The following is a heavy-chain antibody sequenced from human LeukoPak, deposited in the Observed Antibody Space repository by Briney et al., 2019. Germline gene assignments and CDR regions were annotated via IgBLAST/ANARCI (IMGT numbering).Heavy chain of an antibody. CDR1: GGSFSGYY. D-gene: IGHD3-10*01. CDR2: INHSGST. V-gene: IGHV4-34*01. J-gene: IGHJ5*02. Sequence: SETLSLTCAVYGGSFSGYYWSWIRQPPEKGLEWIGEINHSGSTNYNPSLKSRVTISVDTPKNQFSLKLSSVTAADTAVYYCARGQRNYYGSGSYRDWSDPWGQGTLVTVSS. CDR3: ARGQRNYYGSGSYRDWSDP.